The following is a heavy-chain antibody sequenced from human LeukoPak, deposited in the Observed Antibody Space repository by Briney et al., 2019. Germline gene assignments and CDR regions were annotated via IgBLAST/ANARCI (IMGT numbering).Heavy chain of an antibody. Sequence: HPGGSLRLSCAASGFTFSSYAVSWVRQAPGKGLEWVSAISGSGGSTYYADSVKGRFTISRDNSKNTLYLQMNSLRAEDTAVYYCAKWTHNSNYVTDWGQGTLVTVSS. D-gene: IGHD4-11*01. CDR3: AKWTHNSNYVTD. CDR2: ISGSGGST. CDR1: GFTFSSYA. V-gene: IGHV3-23*01. J-gene: IGHJ1*01.